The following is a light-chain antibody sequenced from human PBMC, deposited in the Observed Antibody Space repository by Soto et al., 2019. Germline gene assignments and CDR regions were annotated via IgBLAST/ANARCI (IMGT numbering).Light chain of an antibody. V-gene: IGKV3-11*01. CDR3: HQRSAWPLT. CDR1: QSVTNS. Sequence: ITLTQSPGTLSLSPGERATLSCRASQSVTNSLAWFQQKPGQAPRLLIYDASKWPAGVLARLSGSGSGTDFTHTISSLEAEDLAVYYCHQRSAWPLTFGGGTTVEI. CDR2: DAS. J-gene: IGKJ4*01.